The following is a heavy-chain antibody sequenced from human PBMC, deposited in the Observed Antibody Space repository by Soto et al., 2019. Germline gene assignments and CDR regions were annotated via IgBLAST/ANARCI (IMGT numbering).Heavy chain of an antibody. CDR2: IKRKIDGATT. Sequence: PGGSLRLSCAASGFPFSNAWMSWVRQAPGKGLEWVGRIKRKIDGATTDYAAPVKGRFVISRDDSENRLYLEMQSLKTEDTGVYYCISHPPYSGNYFVYWGQGT. CDR1: GFPFSNAW. V-gene: IGHV3-15*01. J-gene: IGHJ4*02. CDR3: ISHPPYSGNYFVY. D-gene: IGHD1-26*01.